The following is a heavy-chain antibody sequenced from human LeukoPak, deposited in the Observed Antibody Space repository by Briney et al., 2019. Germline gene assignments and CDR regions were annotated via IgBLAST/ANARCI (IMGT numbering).Heavy chain of an antibody. Sequence: PGGSLRLSCAASGFTFSSYGMHWVRQAPGKGLEWVANIKEDGSAQYYVGSVKGRFTISRDNAKNSLNLQMNSLRAEDTAVYYCATSSNAPGNHWGQGTPVTVSS. D-gene: IGHD2-2*01. CDR3: ATSSNAPGNH. J-gene: IGHJ5*02. V-gene: IGHV3-7*01. CDR2: IKEDGSAQ. CDR1: GFTFSSYG.